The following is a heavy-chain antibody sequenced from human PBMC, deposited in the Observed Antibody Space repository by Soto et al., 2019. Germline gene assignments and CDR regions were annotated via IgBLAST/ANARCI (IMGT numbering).Heavy chain of an antibody. CDR2: IYYSGST. J-gene: IGHJ5*02. Sequence: QVQLQESGPGLVKPSETLSLTCTVSDGSISSYYWSWIRQPPGKGLEWIGYIYYSGSTNYNPSLKSRVTISVDTSKNQFSLKLSSVTAADTAVYYCARLRTDWFDPWGQGTLVTVSS. CDR3: ARLRTDWFDP. CDR1: DGSISSYY. V-gene: IGHV4-59*01.